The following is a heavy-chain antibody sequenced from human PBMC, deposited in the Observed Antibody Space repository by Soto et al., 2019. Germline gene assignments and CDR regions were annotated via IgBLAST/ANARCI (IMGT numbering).Heavy chain of an antibody. V-gene: IGHV4-39*01. CDR3: ARRDTAMVVGGMDV. CDR1: GGSISSSSYY. CDR2: IYYSGST. Sequence: SETLSLTCTVSGGSISSSSYYWGWIRQPPGKGLEWIGSIYYSGSTYYNPSLKSRVTISVDTSKNQFSLKLSSVTAADTAVYHCARRDTAMVVGGMDVWGQGTTVTVSS. J-gene: IGHJ6*02. D-gene: IGHD5-18*01.